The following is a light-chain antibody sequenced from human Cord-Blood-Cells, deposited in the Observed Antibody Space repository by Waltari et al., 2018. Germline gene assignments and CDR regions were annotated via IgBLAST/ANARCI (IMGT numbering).Light chain of an antibody. CDR3: QQYGSTGT. V-gene: IGKV3-20*01. J-gene: IGKJ1*01. CDR1: QSVSSSY. Sequence: EIVLTQSPGTLSLSPGERATLSCRASQSVSSSYLAWYQQKPGQAPRLLIYGASSRATGIPDRFSGSGSGTDFTLTISRLGPEDFAVYYCQQYGSTGTFGQGTKVESK. CDR2: GAS.